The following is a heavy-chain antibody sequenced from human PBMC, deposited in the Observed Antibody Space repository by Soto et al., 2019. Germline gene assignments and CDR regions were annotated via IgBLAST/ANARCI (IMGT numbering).Heavy chain of an antibody. J-gene: IGHJ4*02. CDR2: INQDGGVT. D-gene: IGHD6-19*01. Sequence: PGGSLRLSCVASGFTFISSFMGWIRQAPGKGLEWVANINQDGGVTYYVDSVEGRFTTSRDNTKDSLYLQMNSLRGEDTAIYYCARYYRGSGRCFFDYWGQGTPVTVSS. CDR1: GFTFISSF. CDR3: ARYYRGSGRCFFDY. V-gene: IGHV3-7*03.